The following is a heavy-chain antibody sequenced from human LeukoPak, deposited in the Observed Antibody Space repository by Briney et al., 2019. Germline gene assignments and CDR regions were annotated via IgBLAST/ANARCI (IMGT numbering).Heavy chain of an antibody. CDR2: INPNSGGT. D-gene: IGHD3-10*01. CDR3: ARAGGSAGMDFDY. V-gene: IGHV1-2*02. Sequence: ASVKVSCKASGYNFKGYYMHWVRQAPGQGLEWMGWINPNSGGTNYAQKFQGRVTMTRDTSISTAYMELSRLRSDDTAVYYCARAGGSAGMDFDYWGQGTLVTVSS. J-gene: IGHJ4*02. CDR1: GYNFKGYY.